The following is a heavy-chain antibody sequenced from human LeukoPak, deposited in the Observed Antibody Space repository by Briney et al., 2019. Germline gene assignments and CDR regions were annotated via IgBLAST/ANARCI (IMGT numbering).Heavy chain of an antibody. V-gene: IGHV4-4*07. CDR3: ASGGRISAANWFDP. J-gene: IGHJ5*02. CDR1: GGSISTYY. Sequence: KTSETLSLTCTVSGGSISTYYWSWIRQPAGKGLEWIGRVYPSGRTSYNPSLENRVTMSVDTSKKQFSLKLRSVTAADTAVYYCASGGRISAANWFDPWGQGTLVTVSS. CDR2: VYPSGRT. D-gene: IGHD6-13*01.